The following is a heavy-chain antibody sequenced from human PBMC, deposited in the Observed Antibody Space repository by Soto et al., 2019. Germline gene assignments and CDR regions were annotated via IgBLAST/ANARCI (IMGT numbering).Heavy chain of an antibody. J-gene: IGHJ5*02. CDR3: ARIGDNSPSRYNWFDP. D-gene: IGHD3-10*01. V-gene: IGHV3-30*03. CDR2: ISFDGSNI. CDR1: GFTFSNYV. Sequence: QVQLVESGGGVVQPGRSLRLSCEASGFTFSNYVMYWVRQAPGKGLEWVSVISFDGSNIYYVDSVKGRFTISRDNSKNTLYLQMDSLRSEDTAIYYCARIGDNSPSRYNWFDPWGQGTLVTVSS.